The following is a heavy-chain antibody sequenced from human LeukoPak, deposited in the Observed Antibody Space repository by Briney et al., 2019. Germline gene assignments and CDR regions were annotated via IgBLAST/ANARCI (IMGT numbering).Heavy chain of an antibody. D-gene: IGHD3-22*01. V-gene: IGHV3-64*01. CDR2: ISSNGGST. CDR3: ATVPYAVGYYYDKDWYFDL. J-gene: IGHJ2*01. Sequence: GGSLRLSGAASGFTFSSYAMHWVRQAPGKGLEYVSAISSNGGSTYYANSVKGRFTISRDNSKNTLYLQMGSLRAEDMAVYYCATVPYAVGYYYDKDWYFDLWGRGTLVTVSS. CDR1: GFTFSSYA.